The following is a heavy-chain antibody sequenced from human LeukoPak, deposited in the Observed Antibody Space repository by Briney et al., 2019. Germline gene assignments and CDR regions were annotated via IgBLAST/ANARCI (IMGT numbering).Heavy chain of an antibody. D-gene: IGHD3-10*01. V-gene: IGHV3-21*01. CDR3: ARLGGSGSYFYYYYMDV. CDR1: GFTFSSYS. Sequence: GGSLRLSCAASGFTFSSYSMNWVRQAPGKGLEWVSSSSNSSSYIYYADSVKGRFTISRDNAKNSLYLQMNSLRAEDTAVYYCARLGGSGSYFYYYYMDVWGKGTTVTASS. J-gene: IGHJ6*03. CDR2: SSNSSSYI.